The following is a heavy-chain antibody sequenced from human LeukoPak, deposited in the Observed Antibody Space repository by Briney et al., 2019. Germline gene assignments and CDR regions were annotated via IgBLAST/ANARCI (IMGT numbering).Heavy chain of an antibody. Sequence: SETLSLTCTVSGGSISSSFYYWGWIRQPPGKGLEWIGSIYHSGSTYYNPSLKSRVTISVDTSKNQFSLKLSSVTAADTAVYYCARGRYSYGPSRAPYYFDYWGQGTLVTVSS. V-gene: IGHV4-39*07. D-gene: IGHD5-18*01. CDR1: GGSISSSFYY. CDR3: ARGRYSYGPSRAPYYFDY. CDR2: IYHSGST. J-gene: IGHJ4*02.